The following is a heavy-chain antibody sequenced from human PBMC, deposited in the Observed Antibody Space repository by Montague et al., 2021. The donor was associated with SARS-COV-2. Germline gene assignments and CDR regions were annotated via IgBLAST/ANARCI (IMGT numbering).Heavy chain of an antibody. V-gene: IGHV4-4*07. D-gene: IGHD1-1*01. CDR1: GGSISGYY. CDR2: IYNSGST. J-gene: IGHJ4*02. Sequence: SDTLSLTCTVSGGSISGYYWSWFRRSAGKGLEWIGRIYNSGSTSYNPSLKSRVTMSVDTSKNQFSLKLSSVTAADTAVYYCVRDQGRSNWNYPDYWGQGTLVTVSS. CDR3: VRDQGRSNWNYPDY.